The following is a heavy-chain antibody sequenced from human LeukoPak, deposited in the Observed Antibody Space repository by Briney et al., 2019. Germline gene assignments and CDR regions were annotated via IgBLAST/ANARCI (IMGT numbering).Heavy chain of an antibody. J-gene: IGHJ4*02. CDR2: ISWNSGSI. V-gene: IGHV3-9*01. D-gene: IGHD1-14*01. Sequence: PGRSLRLSCAASGFTFDDYTMHWVWHAPGKGLEWVSGISWNSGSIGYADSVKGRFTISRDNAKNSLYLQMNSLRGDDTALYYCAKDRRNDFDYWGQGTLVTVSS. CDR3: AKDRRNDFDY. CDR1: GFTFDDYT.